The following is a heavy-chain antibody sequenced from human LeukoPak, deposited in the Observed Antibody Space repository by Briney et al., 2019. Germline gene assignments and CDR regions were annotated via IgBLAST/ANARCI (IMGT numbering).Heavy chain of an antibody. CDR2: ISSSSSYI. Sequence: GGSLRLSCAASGFTFSSYSMNWVRQAPGKGLEWVSSISSSSSYIYYADSVKGRFTISRDNAKNSLYLQMNSLRAEDTAVYYCAPSELTIFGVVSRPWGQGTLVTVSS. D-gene: IGHD3-3*01. J-gene: IGHJ5*02. CDR3: APSELTIFGVVSRP. V-gene: IGHV3-21*04. CDR1: GFTFSSYS.